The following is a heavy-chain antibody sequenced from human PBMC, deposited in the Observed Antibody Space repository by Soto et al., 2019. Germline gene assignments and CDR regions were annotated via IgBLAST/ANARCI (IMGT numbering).Heavy chain of an antibody. CDR1: GGTFSSYA. Sequence: GASVKVSCKASGGTFSSYAISWVRQAPGQGLEWMGGIIPIFGTANYAQKFQGRVTITADESTSTAYMELSSLRSEDTAVYYCAREGYSSSSWGISTTFDYWGQGTLVTVSS. V-gene: IGHV1-69*13. J-gene: IGHJ4*02. D-gene: IGHD6-6*01. CDR3: AREGYSSSSWGISTTFDY. CDR2: IIPIFGTA.